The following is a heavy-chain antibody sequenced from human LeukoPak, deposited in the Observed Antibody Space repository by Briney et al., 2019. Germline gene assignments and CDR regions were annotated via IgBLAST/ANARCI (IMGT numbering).Heavy chain of an antibody. CDR2: INHSGST. V-gene: IGHV4-34*01. CDR3: ARGWRFLEYYYMDV. D-gene: IGHD3-3*01. CDR1: GGSFSGYY. Sequence: SETLSLTCAVYGGSFSGYYWSWIRQPPGKGLEWIGGINHSGSTNYNPSLKSRVTISVDTSKNQFSLKLSSVTAADTAVYYCARGWRFLEYYYMDVWGKGTTVTVSS. J-gene: IGHJ6*03.